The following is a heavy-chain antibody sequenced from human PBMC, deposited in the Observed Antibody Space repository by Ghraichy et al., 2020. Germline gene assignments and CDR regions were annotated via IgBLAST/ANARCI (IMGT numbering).Heavy chain of an antibody. V-gene: IGHV4-34*01. D-gene: IGHD3-22*01. CDR3: ASVGHYYDSSGLIRDYYYYGMDV. J-gene: IGHJ6*02. CDR1: GGSFSGYY. Sequence: SETLSLTCAVYGGSFSGYYWSWIRQPPGKGLEWIGEINHSGSTNYNPSLKSRVTISVDTSKNQFSLKLSSVTAADTAVYYCASVGHYYDSSGLIRDYYYYGMDVWCPGTTVTVSS. CDR2: INHSGST.